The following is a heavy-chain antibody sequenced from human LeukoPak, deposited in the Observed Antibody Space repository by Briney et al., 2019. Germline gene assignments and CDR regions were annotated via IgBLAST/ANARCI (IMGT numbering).Heavy chain of an antibody. D-gene: IGHD3-22*01. CDR3: ARVSAEVSHYYDSSGYYRI. CDR1: GGTFSSYA. J-gene: IGHJ4*02. Sequence: GSSVKVSCKAAGGTFSSYAISWVRQAPGEGLEWMGGIIPIVGTANYAQKFQGRVTITADESTSTAYMELSSLRSEDTAVYYCARVSAEVSHYYDSSGYYRIWGQGTLVTVSS. V-gene: IGHV1-69*01. CDR2: IIPIVGTA.